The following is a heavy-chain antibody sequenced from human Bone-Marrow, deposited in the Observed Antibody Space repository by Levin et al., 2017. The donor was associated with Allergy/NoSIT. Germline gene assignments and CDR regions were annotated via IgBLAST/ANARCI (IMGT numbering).Heavy chain of an antibody. V-gene: IGHV1-69*13. J-gene: IGHJ2*01. CDR2: IIPIFGTA. CDR3: ARDRDRTTTVKDWYFDR. Sequence: VASVKVSCKASGGTFSSYAISWVRQAPGQGLEWMGGIIPIFGTANYAQKFQGRVTITADESTSTAYMELSSLRSEDTAVYYCARDRDRTTTVKDWYFDRWGRGTLVTVSS. D-gene: IGHD4-17*01. CDR1: GGTFSSYA.